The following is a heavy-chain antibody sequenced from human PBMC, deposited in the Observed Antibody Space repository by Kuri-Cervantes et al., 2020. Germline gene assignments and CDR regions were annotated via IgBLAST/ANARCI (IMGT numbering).Heavy chain of an antibody. CDR1: GYTFTSYG. D-gene: IGHD6-19*01. V-gene: IGHV1-2*02. CDR3: ASAYRGGYSSGWFLGDY. CDR2: INPNSGGT. Sequence: ASVKVSCKASGYTFTSYGISWVRQTPGQGLEWMGWINPNSGGTNYAQKFQGRVTMTRDTSISTAYMELSRLRSDDTAVYYCASAYRGGYSSGWFLGDYWGQGTLVTVSS. J-gene: IGHJ4*02.